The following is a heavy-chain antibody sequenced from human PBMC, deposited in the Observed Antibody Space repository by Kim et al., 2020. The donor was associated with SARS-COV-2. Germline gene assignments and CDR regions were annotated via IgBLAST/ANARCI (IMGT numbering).Heavy chain of an antibody. CDR3: ARAPYYDSSGFDDAFDI. Sequence: SETLSLTCTVSGGSINSGGYYWSWIRQHPGKGLEWIGYIYYSGSTYYNPSLKSRVTISVDTSKNQFSLKLSSVTAADTAVYYCARAPYYDSSGFDDAFDIWGQGTMVTVSS. V-gene: IGHV4-31*03. CDR1: GGSINSGGYY. D-gene: IGHD3-22*01. CDR2: IYYSGST. J-gene: IGHJ3*02.